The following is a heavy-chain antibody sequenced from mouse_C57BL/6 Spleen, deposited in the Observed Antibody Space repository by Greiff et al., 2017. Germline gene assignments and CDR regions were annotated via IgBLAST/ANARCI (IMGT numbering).Heavy chain of an antibody. CDR1: GYTFTDYN. J-gene: IGHJ1*03. D-gene: IGHD1-1*01. CDR2: INPNNGGT. CDR3: ARYPPYYGSSYVLYWYFDV. V-gene: IGHV1-18*01. Sequence: EVQLQQSGPELVKPGASVKIPCKASGYTFTDYNMDWVKQSHGKSLEWIGDINPNNGGTIYNQKFKGKATLTVDKSSSTAYMELRSLTSEDTAVYYCARYPPYYGSSYVLYWYFDVWGTGTTVTVSS.